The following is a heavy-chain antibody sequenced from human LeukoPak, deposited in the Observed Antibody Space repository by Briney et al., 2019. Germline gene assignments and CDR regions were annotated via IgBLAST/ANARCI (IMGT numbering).Heavy chain of an antibody. CDR2: IRGDGVTT. CDR1: GFTFSSHG. CDR3: ARGGKIPLAGTRSPQYFQH. J-gene: IGHJ1*01. Sequence: PGGSLRLSCAASGFTFSSHGMNWVRQAPGKGLEWVSGIRGDGVTTYYVDSVKGRFTISRDNSKNTLYLQMNSLRPEDTAVYYCARGGKIPLAGTRSPQYFQHWGQGTLVTVSS. V-gene: IGHV3-23*01. D-gene: IGHD6-19*01.